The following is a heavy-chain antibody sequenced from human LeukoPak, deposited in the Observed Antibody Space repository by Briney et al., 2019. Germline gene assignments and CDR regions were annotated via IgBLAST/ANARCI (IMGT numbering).Heavy chain of an antibody. CDR3: ARQGWFGELLSPLDY. Sequence: PSETLSLTCTVSGGSISSSSYYWGWIRQPPGKGLEWIGSIYYSGSTYYNPSLKSRVTISVDTSKNQFSLKLSSVKAADMAVYYCARQGWFGELLSPLDYWGQGTLVTVSS. CDR2: IYYSGST. D-gene: IGHD3-10*01. J-gene: IGHJ4*02. V-gene: IGHV4-39*01. CDR1: GGSISSSSYY.